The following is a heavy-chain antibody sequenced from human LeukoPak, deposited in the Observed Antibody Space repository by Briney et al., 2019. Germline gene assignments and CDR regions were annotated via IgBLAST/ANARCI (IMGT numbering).Heavy chain of an antibody. D-gene: IGHD3-10*01. CDR1: GFIFSSYG. J-gene: IGHJ6*02. Sequence: PGGSLRLSCAASGFIFSSYGMHRVRQAPGKGLEWVAVISYDGSNKYYADSAKGRFTMSRDNSKNTLYLQMNSLSAEDTAVYYCAKDRVRGVMFYYGMDVWGQGTTVTVFS. CDR2: ISYDGSNK. V-gene: IGHV3-30*18. CDR3: AKDRVRGVMFYYGMDV.